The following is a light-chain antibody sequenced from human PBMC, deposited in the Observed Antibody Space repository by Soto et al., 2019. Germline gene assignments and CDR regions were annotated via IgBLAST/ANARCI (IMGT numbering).Light chain of an antibody. CDR3: QQYDKWPPIT. J-gene: IGKJ5*01. CDR1: QSVSSSY. V-gene: IGKV3-20*01. Sequence: EIVLTQSPGTLSLSPGERATLSCRASQSVSSSYLAWYQQKPGQAPRLLIYGASNRATGIPDRFSGSGSGTNFTLAISSLQSEDCAVYYCQQYDKWPPITFGQGTRLGIK. CDR2: GAS.